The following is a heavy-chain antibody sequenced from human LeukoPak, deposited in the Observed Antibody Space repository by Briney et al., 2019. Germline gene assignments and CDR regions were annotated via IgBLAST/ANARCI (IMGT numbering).Heavy chain of an antibody. CDR1: GSSISSYY. CDR3: ARQVWGKKWLVDG. Sequence: SETLSLTCAVSGSSISSYYWSWIRQPPGKGLEWIGYIYYSGSTNYNPSLKSRVTISVDTSKNQFSLKLSSVTAADTAVYYCARQVWGKKWLVDGWGQGTLVTVSS. J-gene: IGHJ4*02. D-gene: IGHD6-19*01. V-gene: IGHV4-59*08. CDR2: IYYSGST.